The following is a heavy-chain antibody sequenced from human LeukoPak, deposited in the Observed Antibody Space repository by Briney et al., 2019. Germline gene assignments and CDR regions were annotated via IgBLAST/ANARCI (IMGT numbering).Heavy chain of an antibody. CDR2: ISWNSGGI. J-gene: IGHJ4*02. CDR1: GFTFDDYA. D-gene: IGHD5-24*01. CDR3: AKDSRGYKYGTLDY. V-gene: IGHV3-9*01. Sequence: PGRSLRLSCAASGFTFDDYAMHWVRQAPGKGLEWVSGISWNSGGIGYADSVKGRFTISRDNAKNSLYLQLNSLRAEDTALYYCAKDSRGYKYGTLDYWGQGTLVTVSS.